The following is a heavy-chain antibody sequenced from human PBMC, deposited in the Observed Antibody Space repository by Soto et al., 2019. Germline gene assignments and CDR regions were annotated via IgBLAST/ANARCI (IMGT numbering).Heavy chain of an antibody. J-gene: IGHJ5*02. CDR3: ARKSIGTGGWFAP. D-gene: IGHD1-1*01. CDR2: TYYRSKWYN. V-gene: IGHV6-1*01. CDR1: GDSVSSNSAT. Sequence: SQTLSLTCAISGDSVSSNSATWNWIRQSPSRGLEWLGRTYYRSKWYNDYAVSVKSRITTKPDTSKNQFSLQLSSMTPEDTAVYYCARKSIGTGGWFAPWGQGTLVTVSS.